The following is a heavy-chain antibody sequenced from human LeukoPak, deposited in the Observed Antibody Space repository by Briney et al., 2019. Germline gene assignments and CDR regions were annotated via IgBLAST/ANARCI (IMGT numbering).Heavy chain of an antibody. J-gene: IGHJ4*02. D-gene: IGHD1-26*01. CDR2: IYYSGST. CDR3: ARGESYYPFDY. CDR1: GGSISSRSYY. V-gene: IGHV4-39*07. Sequence: SETLSLTCTVSGGSISSRSYYWGWIRQPPGKGLEWIGIIYYSGSTYSNPSLKSRVTISVDTSKNQFSLKLSSVTAADTAVYYCARGESYYPFDYWGQGTLVTVSS.